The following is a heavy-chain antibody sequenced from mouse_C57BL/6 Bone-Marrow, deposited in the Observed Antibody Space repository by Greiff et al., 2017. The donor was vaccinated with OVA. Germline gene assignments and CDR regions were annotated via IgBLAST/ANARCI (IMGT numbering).Heavy chain of an antibody. V-gene: IGHV5-6*01. CDR1: GFTFSSYG. D-gene: IGHD2-2*01. CDR3: ARRGGYGRGYFDV. Sequence: EVHLVESGGDLVKPGGSLKLSCAASGFTFSSYGMSWVRQTPDKRLEWVATISSGGSYTYYPDSVKGRFTISRDNAKNTLYLQMSSLKSEDTAMYYCARRGGYGRGYFDVWGTGTTVTVSS. J-gene: IGHJ1*03. CDR2: ISSGGSYT.